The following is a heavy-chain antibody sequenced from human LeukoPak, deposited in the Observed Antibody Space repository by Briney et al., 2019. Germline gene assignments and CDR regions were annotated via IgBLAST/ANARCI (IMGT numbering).Heavy chain of an antibody. V-gene: IGHV3-33*01. Sequence: GGSLRLSCAASGFTFSSYGMHWVRQAPGKGLEWVAVIWYDGSNKYYADSVEGRFTISRDNSKNTLYLQMNSLRAEDTAVYYCARDLVGATSMDYWGQGTLVTVSS. CDR1: GFTFSSYG. CDR2: IWYDGSNK. D-gene: IGHD1-26*01. CDR3: ARDLVGATSMDY. J-gene: IGHJ4*02.